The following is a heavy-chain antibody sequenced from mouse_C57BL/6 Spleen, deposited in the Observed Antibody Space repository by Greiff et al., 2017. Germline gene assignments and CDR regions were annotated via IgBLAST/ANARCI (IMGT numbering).Heavy chain of an antibody. CDR1: GYAFSSSW. J-gene: IGHJ2*01. CDR3: ARGRYGSSIFDY. CDR2: IYPGDGDT. D-gene: IGHD1-1*01. V-gene: IGHV1-82*01. Sequence: VQLQQSGPELVKPGASVKISCKASGYAFSSSWMNWVKQRPGKGLEWIGRIYPGDGDTNYNGKFKGKATLTADKSSSTAYMQLSSLTSEDSAVYFCARGRYGSSIFDYWGQGTTLTDSS.